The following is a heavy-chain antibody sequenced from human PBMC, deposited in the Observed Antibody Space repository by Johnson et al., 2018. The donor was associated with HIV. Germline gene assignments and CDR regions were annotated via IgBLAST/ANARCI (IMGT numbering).Heavy chain of an antibody. CDR2: IGTAGDT. J-gene: IGHJ3*02. D-gene: IGHD1-26*01. CDR1: GFTFSIYD. Sequence: MQLVESGGGLVQPGGSLRLSCAASGFTFSIYDMHWVRQVTGKGLEWVSAIGTAGDTYYPGSVKGRFTISRENAQNSLYLQMNSLTAGDTAVYYCARGVGNDAFDIWGQGTMVTVSS. CDR3: ARGVGNDAFDI. V-gene: IGHV3-13*01.